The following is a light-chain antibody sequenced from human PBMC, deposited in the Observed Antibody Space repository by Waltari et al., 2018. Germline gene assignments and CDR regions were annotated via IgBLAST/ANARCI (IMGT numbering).Light chain of an antibody. CDR1: IGAGYD. CDR2: GNN. Sequence: QSVLTQPPSVSGAPGQRVTISNIGAGYDVHWYQQFPGTAPKVLIYGNNNRPSGVPDLFSGSKSDTSASLAITGLQAEDEADYYCQSYDGNLSDVIFGGGTKLTVL. V-gene: IGLV1-40*01. J-gene: IGLJ2*01. CDR3: QSYDGNLSDVI.